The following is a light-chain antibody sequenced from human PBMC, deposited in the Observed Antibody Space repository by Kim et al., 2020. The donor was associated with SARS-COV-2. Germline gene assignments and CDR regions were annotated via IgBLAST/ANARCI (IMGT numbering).Light chain of an antibody. CDR1: SGYSNYT. CDR3: GADHGSGSNFVYV. V-gene: IGLV9-49*01. Sequence: QPVLTQPPSASASLGASVTLTCTLSSGYSNYTMDWYQQRPGKGPRFVMRVGTGGIVGSKGDYIPDRFSVLGSGLNRYLTIKNIQEEDESDYHCGADHGSGSNFVYVFGTGTKVTVL. J-gene: IGLJ1*01. CDR2: VGTGGIVG.